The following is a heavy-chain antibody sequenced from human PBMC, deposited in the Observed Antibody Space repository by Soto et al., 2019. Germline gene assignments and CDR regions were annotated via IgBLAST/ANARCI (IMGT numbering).Heavy chain of an antibody. CDR1: GGSISNFY. CDR3: ARAPMVLSRSYFDS. D-gene: IGHD2-8*01. Sequence: QVHLRESGPGLVKPSETLSLSCTVSGGSISNFYWSWIRQPPGKGLEWIGYISYSGNTNYNPSLKSRVSISVDTSKNQLSLNLTSVIAADTAVYYCARAPMVLSRSYFDSWGQGTLVTVSS. V-gene: IGHV4-59*01. CDR2: ISYSGNT. J-gene: IGHJ4*02.